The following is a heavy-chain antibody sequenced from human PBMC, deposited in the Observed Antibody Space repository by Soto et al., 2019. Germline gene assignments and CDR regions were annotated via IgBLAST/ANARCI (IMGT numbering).Heavy chain of an antibody. J-gene: IGHJ3*02. CDR3: ARDVVTTGAFDI. Sequence: PSETLSLTCTVSGGSISSGDYYWSWIRQPPGKGLEWIGYIYYSGSTYYNPSLKSRVTISVDTSKNQFSLKLSSVTAADTAVYYCARDVVTTGAFDIWGQGTMVT. CDR2: IYYSGST. V-gene: IGHV4-30-4*01. D-gene: IGHD4-4*01. CDR1: GGSISSGDYY.